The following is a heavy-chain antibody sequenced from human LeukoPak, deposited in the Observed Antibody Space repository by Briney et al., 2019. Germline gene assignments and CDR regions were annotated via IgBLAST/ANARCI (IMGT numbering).Heavy chain of an antibody. Sequence: GGSLRLSCAASGFTVSSNYMSWVRQAPGKGLEWVSVIYSGGSTYYADSVKGRFTISRDNSKNTLYLQMNSLRAEDTAVYYCARDYYDRSPFDYWGQGTLVTVSS. CDR2: IYSGGST. J-gene: IGHJ4*02. CDR3: ARDYYDRSPFDY. CDR1: GFTVSSNY. V-gene: IGHV3-66*01. D-gene: IGHD3-22*01.